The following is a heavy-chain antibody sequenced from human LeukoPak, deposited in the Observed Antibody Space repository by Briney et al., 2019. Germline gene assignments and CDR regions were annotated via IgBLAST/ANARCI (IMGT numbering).Heavy chain of an antibody. Sequence: PSQTLSLTCAVYGGSFSGYYWSWIRQPPGKGLEWIGEINHSGSTNYNPSLKSRVTISVDTSKNQFSLKLSSVTAADTAVYYCATPKGGSGSHRAPFEYWGQGTLVTVSS. CDR3: ATPKGGSGSHRAPFEY. V-gene: IGHV4-34*01. CDR2: INHSGST. J-gene: IGHJ4*02. CDR1: GGSFSGYY. D-gene: IGHD3-10*01.